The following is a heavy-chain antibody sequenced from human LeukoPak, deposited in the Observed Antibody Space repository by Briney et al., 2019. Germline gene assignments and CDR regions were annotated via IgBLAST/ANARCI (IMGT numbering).Heavy chain of an antibody. V-gene: IGHV4-59*11. CDR1: GDSFSSHY. Sequence: PSETLSLTCTVSGDSFSSHYWTWIRQPPGKGLEWIGYISYRGRTNYNPSLKSRVTISIDPSKNQFSLRLSSVTAADTAVYYCARDLVTATKGFDIWGQGTMVSVSS. D-gene: IGHD4-17*01. CDR3: ARDLVTATKGFDI. CDR2: ISYRGRT. J-gene: IGHJ3*02.